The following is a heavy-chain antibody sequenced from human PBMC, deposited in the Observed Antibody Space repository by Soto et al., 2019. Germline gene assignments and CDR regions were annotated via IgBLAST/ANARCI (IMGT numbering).Heavy chain of an antibody. J-gene: IGHJ3*02. CDR2: IKSKTDGGTT. CDR1: GFTFSNAW. V-gene: IGHV3-15*01. Sequence: GGSLRLSCAASGFTFSNAWMSWVRQAPGKGLEWVGRIKSKTDGGTTDYAAPVKGRFTISRDDSKNTLYLQMNSLKTEDTAVYYCTSRQLFIAAADDAFDIWGQGTMVTVSS. D-gene: IGHD6-13*01. CDR3: TSRQLFIAAADDAFDI.